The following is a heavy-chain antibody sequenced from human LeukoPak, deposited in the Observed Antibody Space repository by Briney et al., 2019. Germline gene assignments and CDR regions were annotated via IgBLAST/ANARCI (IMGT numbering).Heavy chain of an antibody. Sequence: GESLKISCKGSGYTFTTFWIGWVRQMPEKRLEWMGIIYPGDSDTGYSPSFQGQVTISAAKSISTAYLQWSSLKASDTAMYYCATSGRGQSTHRYYFDYWGQGTLVTVPS. D-gene: IGHD3-10*01. CDR1: GYTFTTFW. V-gene: IGHV5-51*01. CDR2: IYPGDSDT. J-gene: IGHJ4*02. CDR3: ATSGRGQSTHRYYFDY.